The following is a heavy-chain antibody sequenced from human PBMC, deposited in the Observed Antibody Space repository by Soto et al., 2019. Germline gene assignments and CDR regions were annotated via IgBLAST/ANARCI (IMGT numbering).Heavy chain of an antibody. CDR3: ARYCSGGSCYSGAVDY. CDR1: CYTFTSYG. J-gene: IGHJ4*02. V-gene: IGHV1-18*04. CDR2: ISAYNGNT. Sequence: SGKVSFKASCYTFTSYGISWVRQAPGQGLEWMGWISAYNGNTNYAQKLQGRVTMTTDTSTSTAYMELRSLRSDDTAVYYCARYCSGGSCYSGAVDYWGQGTLVTVSS. D-gene: IGHD2-15*01.